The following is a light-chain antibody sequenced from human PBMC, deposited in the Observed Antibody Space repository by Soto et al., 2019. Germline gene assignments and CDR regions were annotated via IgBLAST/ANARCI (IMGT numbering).Light chain of an antibody. V-gene: IGLV1-40*01. Sequence: QSVLTQPPSLSGAPGQRVAISCTESGSNIGAGYDVQWYQQLPGTAPKLLIYGNINRPSGVPDRFSGSKSGTSASLAITGLQAEDEADYYCQSYDSSLSGSWVFGGGTKLTVL. CDR2: GNI. CDR1: GSNIGAGYD. CDR3: QSYDSSLSGSWV. J-gene: IGLJ3*02.